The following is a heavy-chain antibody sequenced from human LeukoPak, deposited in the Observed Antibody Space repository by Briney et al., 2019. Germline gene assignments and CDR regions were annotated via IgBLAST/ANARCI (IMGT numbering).Heavy chain of an antibody. CDR2: IYTSGST. D-gene: IGHD2-2*01. V-gene: IGHV4-4*07. CDR1: GGSISSYY. J-gene: IGHJ5*02. Sequence: SETLSLTCTVSGGSISSYYWSWIRQPAGKGLERIGRIYTSGSTNYNPSLKSRVTMSVDTSKNQFSLKLSSVTAADTAVYYCARDLGGYCSSTSCHDNWFDPWGQGTLVTVSS. CDR3: ARDLGGYCSSTSCHDNWFDP.